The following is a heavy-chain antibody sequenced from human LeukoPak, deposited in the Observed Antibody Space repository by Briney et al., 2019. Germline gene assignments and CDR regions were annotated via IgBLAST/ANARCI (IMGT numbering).Heavy chain of an antibody. CDR3: AAEPRIAVSGPSDY. D-gene: IGHD6-19*01. V-gene: IGHV3-23*01. Sequence: PGGSLRLSCAASGFTFSSYAMSWVRQAPGKGLEWVSAISGSGGSTYYADSVKGRFTISRDNSKSTLYLQMNSLRAEDTAVYYCAAEPRIAVSGPSDYWGQGTLVTVSS. CDR2: ISGSGGST. CDR1: GFTFSSYA. J-gene: IGHJ4*02.